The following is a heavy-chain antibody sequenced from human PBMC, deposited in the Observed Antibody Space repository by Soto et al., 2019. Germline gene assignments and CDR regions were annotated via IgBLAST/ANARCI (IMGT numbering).Heavy chain of an antibody. Sequence: GGSLRLSCAASGFTFSSYGMHWVRQAPGKGLEWVAVIWYDGSNKYYADSVKGRFTISRDNSKNTLYLQMNSLRAEDTAVYYCASSYDSSGYSDYWGRGTLVTVSS. V-gene: IGHV3-33*01. J-gene: IGHJ4*02. CDR3: ASSYDSSGYSDY. CDR2: IWYDGSNK. CDR1: GFTFSSYG. D-gene: IGHD3-22*01.